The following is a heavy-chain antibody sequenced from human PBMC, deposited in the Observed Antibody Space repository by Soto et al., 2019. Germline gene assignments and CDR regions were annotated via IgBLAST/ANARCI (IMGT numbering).Heavy chain of an antibody. CDR2: INPNSGGT. D-gene: IGHD3-10*01. Sequence: ASVKVSCKASGDTFTGYYMHWVRQAPGQGLEWMGWINPNSGGTNYAQKFQGWVTMTRDTSISTAYMELSRLRSDDTAVYYCARSYGSGSYGYYYYGMDVWGQGTTVTVSS. CDR1: GDTFTGYY. V-gene: IGHV1-2*04. J-gene: IGHJ6*02. CDR3: ARSYGSGSYGYYYYGMDV.